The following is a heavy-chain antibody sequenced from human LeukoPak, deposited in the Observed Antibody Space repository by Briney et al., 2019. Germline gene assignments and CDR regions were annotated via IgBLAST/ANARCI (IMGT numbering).Heavy chain of an antibody. CDR3: ASTYYYDSSGSPAAFDI. CDR2: IYHSGST. D-gene: IGHD3-22*01. CDR1: GGSISRGSYY. V-gene: IGHV4-39*07. Sequence: SETLSLTCVVSGGSISRGSYYWSWIRQPAGKGLEWIGSIYHSGSTYSNPSLKSRVTISLDTSKDQFSLKLSSVTAADTAVYHCASTYYYDSSGSPAAFDIWGQGTMVTVSS. J-gene: IGHJ3*02.